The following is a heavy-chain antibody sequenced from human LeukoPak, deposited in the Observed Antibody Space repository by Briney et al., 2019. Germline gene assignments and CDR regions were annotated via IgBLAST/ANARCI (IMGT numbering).Heavy chain of an antibody. CDR3: ASRPDDLSITLLDY. D-gene: IGHD3/OR15-3a*01. J-gene: IGHJ4*01. CDR2: INPDSGVT. V-gene: IGHV1-2*02. Sequence: ASVKVSCKASGYTFTAHYLHWLRQAPGQGLEWMGCINPDSGVTNYAQKFQGRVTVTRDTSITTAYMELSNLRSDDTAVYYCASRPDDLSITLLDYWGHGTLVTVSS. CDR1: GYTFTAHY.